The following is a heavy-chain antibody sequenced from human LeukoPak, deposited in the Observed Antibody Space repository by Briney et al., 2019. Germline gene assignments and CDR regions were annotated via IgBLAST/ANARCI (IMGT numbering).Heavy chain of an antibody. CDR1: GFTLKTFW. CDR2: INTEGEV. V-gene: IGHV3-74*03. Sequence: GGSLRLSCVVSGFTLKTFWMHWVRQVPGKGPVWISRINTEGEVTYADSVKGRFTISRDNSKNTLYLEMNSLRAEDTAVYYCSPLVPFDYWGQGTLVTVSS. J-gene: IGHJ4*02. D-gene: IGHD6-13*01. CDR3: SPLVPFDY.